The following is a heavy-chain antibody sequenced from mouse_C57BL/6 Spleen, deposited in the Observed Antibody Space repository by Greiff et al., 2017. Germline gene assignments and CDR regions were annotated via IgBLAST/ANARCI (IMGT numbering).Heavy chain of an antibody. CDR2: ISSGGSYT. J-gene: IGHJ2*01. CDR1: GFTFSSYG. CDR3: ARHGGYYGSSYQGYFDY. Sequence: EVQLVESGGDLVKPGGSLKLSCAASGFTFSSYGMSWVRQTPDKRLEWVATISSGGSYTYYPDSVKGRFTISRDNAKNTLYLQMSSLKSEDTAMYYCARHGGYYGSSYQGYFDYWGQGTTLTVSS. V-gene: IGHV5-6*01. D-gene: IGHD1-1*01.